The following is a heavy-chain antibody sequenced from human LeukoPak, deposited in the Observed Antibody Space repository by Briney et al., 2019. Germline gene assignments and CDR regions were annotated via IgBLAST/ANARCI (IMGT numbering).Heavy chain of an antibody. V-gene: IGHV3-23*01. CDR2: ISGSGGST. CDR3: AKDYYDSSGYPPVDY. D-gene: IGHD3-22*01. CDR1: GFTFSNFW. Sequence: GGSLRLSCAASGFTFSNFWMHWVRQAPGKGLEWVSAISGSGGSTYYADSVKGRFTISRDNSKNTLYLQMNSLRAEDTAVYYCAKDYYDSSGYPPVDYWGQGTLVTVSS. J-gene: IGHJ4*02.